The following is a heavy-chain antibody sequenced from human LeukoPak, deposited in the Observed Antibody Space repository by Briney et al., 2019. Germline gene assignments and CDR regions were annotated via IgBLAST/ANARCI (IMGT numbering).Heavy chain of an antibody. CDR1: GGSISSYY. J-gene: IGHJ6*03. Sequence: SETLSLTCTVSGGSISSYYWSWIRQPPGKGLEWIGYIYYSGSTNYNPSLKSRVTISVDTSKNQFSLKLSSVTAADRAVYYCARSPYYYYYMDVWGKGTTVTVS. CDR2: IYYSGST. CDR3: ARSPYYYYYMDV. V-gene: IGHV4-59*01.